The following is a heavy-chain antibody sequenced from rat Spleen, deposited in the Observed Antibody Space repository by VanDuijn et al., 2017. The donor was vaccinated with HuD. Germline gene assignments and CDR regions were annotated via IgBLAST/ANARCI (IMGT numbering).Heavy chain of an antibody. D-gene: IGHD4-3*01. Sequence: QVQLKESGPGLVQPSQTLSLTCTVSGFSLTSNGVSWVRQPPGKGLEWIAAISSNGSTDYNSVLKSRLSISRDTSKSQVFLKMNSLQTEDTAMDFCARNAYNSGVMDAWGQGTSVTVSS. CDR3: ARNAYNSGVMDA. V-gene: IGHV2S8*01. CDR2: ISSNGST. CDR1: GFSLTSNG. J-gene: IGHJ4*01.